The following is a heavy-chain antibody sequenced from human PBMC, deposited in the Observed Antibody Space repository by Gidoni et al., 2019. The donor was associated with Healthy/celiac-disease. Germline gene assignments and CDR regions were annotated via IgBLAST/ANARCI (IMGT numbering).Heavy chain of an antibody. D-gene: IGHD3-3*01. CDR2: ISSSGSTI. CDR1: GFTFSDYY. Sequence: QVQLVESGGGLVKPGGSLRLSCAASGFTFSDYYMSWLRQAPGKGLEWVSYISSSGSTIYYADSVKGRFTISRDNAKNSLYLQMNSLRAEDTAVYYCARCRGLEWLLLGLAKRAADYWGQGTLVTVSS. V-gene: IGHV3-11*01. CDR3: ARCRGLEWLLLGLAKRAADY. J-gene: IGHJ4*02.